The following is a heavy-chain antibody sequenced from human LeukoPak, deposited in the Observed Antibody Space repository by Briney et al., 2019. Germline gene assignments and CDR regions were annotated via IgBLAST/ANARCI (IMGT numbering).Heavy chain of an antibody. J-gene: IGHJ4*02. V-gene: IGHV1-69*04. CDR2: IIPILGIA. Sequence: ASVKVSCKASGGTFSSYAISWVRQAPGQGLEWMGRIIPILGIANYAQKFQGRVTITADKSTSTAYMELSSLRSEDTAVYYCARDLSTAASTDWGQGTLVAVSS. CDR3: ARDLSTAASTD. CDR1: GGTFSSYA. D-gene: IGHD2-2*01.